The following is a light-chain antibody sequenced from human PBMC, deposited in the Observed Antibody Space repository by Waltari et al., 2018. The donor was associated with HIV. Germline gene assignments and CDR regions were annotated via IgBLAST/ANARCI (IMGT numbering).Light chain of an antibody. Sequence: DILLTQTPGTLSLSPGQRATLSCWASQIIRDNFLAWYQQRPGQAPRLLMFAASSRATGIPDRFTGSGSGTEFSVTIARLEPEDYAVYYCQQYATSPTFGNGTKVEV. CDR2: AAS. V-gene: IGKV3-20*01. J-gene: IGKJ1*01. CDR1: QIIRDNF. CDR3: QQYATSPT.